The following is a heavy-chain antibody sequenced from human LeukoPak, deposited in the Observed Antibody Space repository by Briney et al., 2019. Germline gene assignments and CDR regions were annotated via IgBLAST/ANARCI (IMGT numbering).Heavy chain of an antibody. CDR2: ISKDGSDK. J-gene: IGHJ4*02. CDR3: AVEWELLDY. Sequence: GGSLRLSCAASGFTFSDYAMHWVRQAPGKGLEWVAVISKDGSDKYYPGSVRGRFTISRDNSKNTIYLQMDSLRAEDAAVYYCAVEWELLDYWGQGTLVTVSS. CDR1: GFTFSDYA. D-gene: IGHD1-26*01. V-gene: IGHV3-30-3*01.